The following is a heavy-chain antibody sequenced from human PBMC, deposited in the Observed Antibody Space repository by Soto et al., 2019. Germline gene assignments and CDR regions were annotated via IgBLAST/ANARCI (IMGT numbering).Heavy chain of an antibody. CDR2: ISTSGATR. V-gene: IGHV3-48*02. Sequence: EVQLVESGGGLVQPGGSLRLSCVASGFTFSTDTMNWVRQAPGKGLEWVAHISTSGATRYYADSVKGRFTISRDNAKTSLYLQMDSLRNEDTAVYYCARFFGSGFDYWGQGNLVTVSS. CDR1: GFTFSTDT. D-gene: IGHD6-19*01. J-gene: IGHJ4*02. CDR3: ARFFGSGFDY.